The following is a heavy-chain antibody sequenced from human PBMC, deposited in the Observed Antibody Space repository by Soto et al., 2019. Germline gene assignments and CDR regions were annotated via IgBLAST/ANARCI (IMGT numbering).Heavy chain of an antibody. CDR1: GFTFSNYG. V-gene: IGHV3-33*01. J-gene: IGHJ4*02. CDR2: IWYDGSNK. CDR3: ASALETGDY. D-gene: IGHD3-10*01. Sequence: QVQLVESGGGVVQPGRSLRLSCVASGFTFSNYGMHWVRQAPGKGPEWVAVIWYDGSNKDYADSVKGRFTISRDNYRNTLYLQMNSLRAEDTAVYYCASALETGDYWGQGTLVTVSS.